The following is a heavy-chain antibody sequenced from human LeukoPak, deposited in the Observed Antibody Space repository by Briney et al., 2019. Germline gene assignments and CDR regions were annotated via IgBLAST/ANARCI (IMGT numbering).Heavy chain of an antibody. CDR3: ARDSRFLLYQIDY. CDR2: IYSGGST. CDR1: GFTVSSNY. J-gene: IGHJ4*02. Sequence: GGSLRLSCAASGFTVSSNYMSWVRQAPGKGLEWVSVIYSGGSTYYADSVKGRFTISRDNSKNTLYLQMNSLRAEDTAVYYCARDSRFLLYQIDYWGQGTLVTVSS. V-gene: IGHV3-53*01. D-gene: IGHD2-2*01.